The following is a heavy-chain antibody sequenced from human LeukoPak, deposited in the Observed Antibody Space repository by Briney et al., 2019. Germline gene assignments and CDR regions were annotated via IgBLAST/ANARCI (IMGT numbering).Heavy chain of an antibody. CDR3: AKRGVVIRVILVGFHKEAYYFDS. Sequence: GGSLRLSCAVSGITLSNYGMSWVRQAPGKGLEWVAGISDSGGSTNYADSVKGRFTISRDSPKNTLYLQMTSMRAEDTAVYFCAKRGVVIRVILVGFHKEAYYFDSWGQGALVTVSS. V-gene: IGHV3-23*01. D-gene: IGHD3-22*01. J-gene: IGHJ4*02. CDR1: GITLSNYG. CDR2: ISDSGGST.